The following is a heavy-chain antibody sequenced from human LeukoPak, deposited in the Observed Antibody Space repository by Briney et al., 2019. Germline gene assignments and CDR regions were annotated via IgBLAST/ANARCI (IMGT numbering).Heavy chain of an antibody. J-gene: IGHJ5*02. V-gene: IGHV3-23*01. CDR3: AKDDYGSGSYIT. CDR2: ISGSGGST. D-gene: IGHD3-10*01. CDR1: GFTFSSYA. Sequence: GGSLRLSCAASGFTFSSYAVSWVRQAPGKGLEWVSAISGSGGSTYYADSVKGRFTISRDNSKNTLYLQMNSLRAEDTPVYYCAKDDYGSGSYITWGQGTLVTVSS.